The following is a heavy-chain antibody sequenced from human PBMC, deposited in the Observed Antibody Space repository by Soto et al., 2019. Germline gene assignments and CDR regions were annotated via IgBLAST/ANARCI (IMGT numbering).Heavy chain of an antibody. CDR2: IYPGDSDT. V-gene: IGHV5-51*01. D-gene: IGHD3-10*01. CDR3: AGGGVRGVITRTRDYYGMDV. CDR1: GYNFTSSW. Sequence: PGASLKISCKGSGYNFTSSWIGWVRQMPGKGLECMGIIYPGDSDTRYSPSFQGQVTISADKSISTAYLQWSSLKASDTAMYYCAGGGVRGVITRTRDYYGMDVWGQGTTVTVSS. J-gene: IGHJ6*02.